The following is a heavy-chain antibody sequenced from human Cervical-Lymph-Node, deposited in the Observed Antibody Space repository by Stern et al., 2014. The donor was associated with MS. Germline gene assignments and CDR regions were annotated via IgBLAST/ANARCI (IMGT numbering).Heavy chain of an antibody. CDR2: IKSSVGNT. Sequence: EQLVESGAEVKRPGASVKISCSASGSPFINDYVHWVRQAPGQGLGWVGIIKSSVGNTSYAQKFQGRVSMTRDTSTNTVYLELSNLRSEDTSIYYCATAAGDVWGHGTTVSVSS. CDR1: GSPFINDY. J-gene: IGHJ6*02. V-gene: IGHV1-46*01. D-gene: IGHD6-13*01. CDR3: ATAAGDV.